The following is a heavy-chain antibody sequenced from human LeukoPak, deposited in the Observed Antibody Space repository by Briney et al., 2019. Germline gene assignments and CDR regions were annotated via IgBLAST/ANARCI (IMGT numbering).Heavy chain of an antibody. D-gene: IGHD3-16*01. J-gene: IGHJ6*02. CDR1: GFTFSDSW. V-gene: IGHV3-7*01. CDR3: ATYTHWVAGDV. Sequence: PGGSLRLSCAASGFTFSDSWMSWVRQAPGQGLERVANMNQDGSDKDYVDSVKGRFTISRDNARKSLYLQMGSLRAEDTAVYYCATYTHWVAGDVWGQGTTVTVSS. CDR2: MNQDGSDK.